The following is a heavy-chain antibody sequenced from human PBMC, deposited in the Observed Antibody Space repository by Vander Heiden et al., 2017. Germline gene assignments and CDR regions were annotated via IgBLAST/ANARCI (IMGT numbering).Heavy chain of an antibody. CDR3: TRVDGDYVDY. Sequence: EVQLVESGGGWVKPGRSLRLSCTAFGFPFGGYDMSWFRQAPGKGLEWVGFIRSKAYGGTTEYAASVKGRFTISRDDSKSIAYLQMNSMKTEDTAVYYCTRVDGDYVDYWGQGTLVTVSS. J-gene: IGHJ4*02. V-gene: IGHV3-49*05. D-gene: IGHD4-17*01. CDR1: GFPFGGYD. CDR2: IRSKAYGGTT.